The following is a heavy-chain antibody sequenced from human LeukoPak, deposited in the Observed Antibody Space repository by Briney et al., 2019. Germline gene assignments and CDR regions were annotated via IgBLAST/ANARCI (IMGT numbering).Heavy chain of an antibody. CDR3: ARESYCSTPSCSHDY. Sequence: ASVKVSCRASGYTFTNYGISWVRQAPGQGLEWMGWINSNSGDTNYAQNFQGRVTMTRDTSISTAYLELSRLRSDDTAVYYCARESYCSTPSCSHDYWGQGTLVTVSS. V-gene: IGHV1-2*02. J-gene: IGHJ4*02. D-gene: IGHD2-2*01. CDR2: INSNSGDT. CDR1: GYTFTNYG.